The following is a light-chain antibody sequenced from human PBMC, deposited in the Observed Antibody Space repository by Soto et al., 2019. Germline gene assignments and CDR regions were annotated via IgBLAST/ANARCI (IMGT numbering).Light chain of an antibody. CDR2: AAS. CDR1: QSISSY. J-gene: IGKJ2*01. CDR3: QQSYRPQVT. Sequence: DIPMTQSPSSLSASVGDRVTITCRASQSISSYLNWYQQKPGKAPKLLIYAASSLQSGVPSRFSGSGSGTDFTLTISSLQPEDFATYYCQQSYRPQVTFGQGTKLEIK. V-gene: IGKV1-39*01.